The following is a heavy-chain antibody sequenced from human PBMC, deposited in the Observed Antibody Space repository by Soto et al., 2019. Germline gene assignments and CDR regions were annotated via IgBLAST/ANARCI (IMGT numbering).Heavy chain of an antibody. J-gene: IGHJ4*02. CDR3: AKDRHYYDSSGTSDY. CDR1: AFTFSSYA. Sequence: GGSLRLSCAASAFTFSSYAMSWVRHAPGKGLEWVSAISGSGGSTYYADSVKGRFTISRDNSKNTLYLQMNSLRAEDTAVYYCAKDRHYYDSSGTSDYWGQGTLVTVSS. CDR2: ISGSGGST. D-gene: IGHD3-22*01. V-gene: IGHV3-23*01.